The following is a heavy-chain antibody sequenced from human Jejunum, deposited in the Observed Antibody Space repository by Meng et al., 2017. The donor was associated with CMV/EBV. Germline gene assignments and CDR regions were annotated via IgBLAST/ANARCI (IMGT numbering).Heavy chain of an antibody. V-gene: IGHV3-30*02. CDR2: IRYDGSIK. J-gene: IGHJ5*02. Sequence: QMQLVESGXGVVQRGGSLRLSCAASGCTFSDYGMHGIRQAPGKGLEWVAFIRYDGSIKYYADSVKDRFTISRDNSKNTLYLQMNGLRAEDTSFYYCAKGDAWGQGTLVTVSS. CDR3: AKGDA. CDR1: GCTFSDYG.